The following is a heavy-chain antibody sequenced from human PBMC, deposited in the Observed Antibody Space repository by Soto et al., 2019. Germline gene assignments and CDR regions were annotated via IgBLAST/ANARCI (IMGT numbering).Heavy chain of an antibody. J-gene: IGHJ4*02. CDR3: TTDDPINRN. V-gene: IGHV3-15*01. Sequence: EVQLVESGGGLVQPGGSLRLSCAASGFTFSNAWMSWVRQAPGKGLEWVGRIKSETDGGTTDYAAPVKGRFTISRDDSNTLLYLQMNNLKIEDTAVYYCTTDDPINRNWGQGTLVTVSS. CDR1: GFTFSNAW. CDR2: IKSETDGGTT.